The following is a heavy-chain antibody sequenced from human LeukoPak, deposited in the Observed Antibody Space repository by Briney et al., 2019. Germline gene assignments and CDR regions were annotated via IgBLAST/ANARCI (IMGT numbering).Heavy chain of an antibody. V-gene: IGHV3-74*01. CDR2: INSDGSST. CDR1: GFTFSSYW. CDR3: ARELRVLPDI. D-gene: IGHD2-8*02. J-gene: IGHJ3*02. Sequence: GGSLRLSCAVSGFTFSSYWMHWVRHAPGKGLVWVSRINSDGSSTNYADSVKGRFTISRDNAKNTLYLQMNSLRDEDTAVYYCARELRVLPDIWGQGTMVTVSS.